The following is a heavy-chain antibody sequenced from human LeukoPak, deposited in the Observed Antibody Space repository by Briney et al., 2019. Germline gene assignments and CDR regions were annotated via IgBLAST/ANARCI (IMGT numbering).Heavy chain of an antibody. CDR3: ARDLFLELLPHSTRKYGMDV. CDR1: GFTFNIYS. D-gene: IGHD3-3*01. CDR2: ISGSSSTI. Sequence: GGSLRLSCAASGFTFNIYSMNWVRQAPGKGLEWVSYISGSSSTIYYADSEKGRFTISRDNAKNSLYLQMNSLRDEDTAVYYCARDLFLELLPHSTRKYGMDVWGQGTTVTVSS. V-gene: IGHV3-48*02. J-gene: IGHJ6*02.